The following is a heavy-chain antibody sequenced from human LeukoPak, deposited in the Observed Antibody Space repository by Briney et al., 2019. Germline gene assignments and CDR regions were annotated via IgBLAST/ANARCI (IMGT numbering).Heavy chain of an antibody. D-gene: IGHD5-12*01. CDR2: ISSSGSTI. Sequence: GGSLRLSCAASGFTFSDYYMSWIRQAPGKGVEWVSYISSSGSTIYYADSVKGRFTISRDNAKNSLYLQMNRLRAEDTPVYYCASNSGYEIDYWGQGTLVTVSS. J-gene: IGHJ4*02. CDR1: GFTFSDYY. CDR3: ASNSGYEIDY. V-gene: IGHV3-11*01.